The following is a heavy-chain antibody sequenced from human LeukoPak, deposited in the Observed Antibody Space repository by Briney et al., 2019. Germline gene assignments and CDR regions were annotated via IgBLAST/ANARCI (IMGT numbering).Heavy chain of an antibody. J-gene: IGHJ4*02. CDR1: GYSFTNYW. V-gene: IGHV5-51*01. D-gene: IGHD3-10*01. Sequence: GESLKISCKGSGYSFTNYWIGWVRQMPGKGQEWMGIIYPGDSDTRYSPSFQGQVTISADKSISTAYLQWSSLKASDTAMYYCAITDYYRSLYYFDYWGQGTLVTVSS. CDR3: AITDYYRSLYYFDY. CDR2: IYPGDSDT.